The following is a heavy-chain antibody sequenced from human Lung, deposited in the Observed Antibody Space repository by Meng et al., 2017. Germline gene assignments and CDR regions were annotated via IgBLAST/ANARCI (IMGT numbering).Heavy chain of an antibody. D-gene: IGHD6-25*01. CDR3: ARDEDISAAGKLFGDY. Sequence: ASVKVSCKPSGYNFPDYYIHWVRRAPGQGLEWMGWINPKSGDTHYAQIFQARVTITVDTSISTAYMELSGLTADDTAMYYCARDEDISAAGKLFGDYWGQGTLVTVSS. V-gene: IGHV1-2*02. CDR1: GYNFPDYY. J-gene: IGHJ4*02. CDR2: INPKSGDT.